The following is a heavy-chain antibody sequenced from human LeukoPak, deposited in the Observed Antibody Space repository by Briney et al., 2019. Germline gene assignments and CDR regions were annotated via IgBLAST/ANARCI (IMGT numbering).Heavy chain of an antibody. V-gene: IGHV3-53*01. CDR1: SFSLINTY. D-gene: IGHD5-18*01. CDR3: VSGYGTYSSAV. Sequence: GGSLRLSCAASSFSLINTYVKWVHQAPGKWLEWVSVIDDSGATSFVDAVKGRFTISRDNSKNTVSLHMNNLRAEDTAVYYCVSGYGTYSSAVCGQRSLVTVSS. J-gene: IGHJ1*01. CDR2: IDDSGAT.